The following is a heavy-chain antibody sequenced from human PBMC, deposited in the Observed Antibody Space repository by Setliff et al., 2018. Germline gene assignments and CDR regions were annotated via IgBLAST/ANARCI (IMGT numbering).Heavy chain of an antibody. Sequence: ASVKVSCKASGYTFTSYYMHWVRQAPGQGLEWMGIINPSGGSTSYAQKFQGRVTMTRDTSTSTVYMELSSLRSEDTAVYYCAKDGDNYHDSGDYYHEFDYWGQGAQVTVSS. J-gene: IGHJ4*02. D-gene: IGHD3-22*01. CDR2: INPSGGST. CDR3: AKDGDNYHDSGDYYHEFDY. V-gene: IGHV1-46*01. CDR1: GYTFTSYY.